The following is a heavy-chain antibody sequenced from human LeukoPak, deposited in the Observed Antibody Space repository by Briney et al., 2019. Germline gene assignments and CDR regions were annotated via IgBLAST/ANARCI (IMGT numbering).Heavy chain of an antibody. CDR1: GFTFSSYA. Sequence: HPGGSLRLSCAASGFTFSSYAMSWVRQAPGKGLEWVSAISGSGGSTYYADSVKGRFTISRDNSKNTLYLQMNSLRAEDTAVYYCAMASVSPPPGYYFDYWGQGTLVTVSS. CDR2: ISGSGGST. CDR3: AMASVSPPPGYYFDY. J-gene: IGHJ4*02. V-gene: IGHV3-23*01. D-gene: IGHD1-1*01.